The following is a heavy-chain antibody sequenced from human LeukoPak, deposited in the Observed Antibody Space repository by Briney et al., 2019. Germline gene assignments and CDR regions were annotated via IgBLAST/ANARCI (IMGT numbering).Heavy chain of an antibody. J-gene: IGHJ6*03. CDR1: GYTFTGYF. V-gene: IGHV1-2*02. CDR2: INPKSGGT. Sequence: ASLKVSCKASGYTFTGYFMHWVRQAPGQGPEWMGWINPKSGGTNYVQKFQGSVSMTRDTSTSTFFMELRRLTSDDTAVYYCARDLWGSSSGGGYSGNYYYYYMDVWGKGTTVTVSS. CDR3: ARDLWGSSSGGGYSGNYYYYYMDV. D-gene: IGHD6-6*01.